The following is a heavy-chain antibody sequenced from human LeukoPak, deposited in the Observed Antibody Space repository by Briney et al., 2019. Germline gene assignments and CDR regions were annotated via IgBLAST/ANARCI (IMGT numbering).Heavy chain of an antibody. D-gene: IGHD6-13*01. CDR1: GFTFSNYW. CDR2: IKEDGSEK. CDR3: ASGRQLGY. V-gene: IGHV3-7*01. Sequence: GGSLSLSCAASGFTFSNYWMSWVRQAPGKGLEWVANIKEDGSEKYYVDSVRGRFTISRDNARNSLYLQMNSLRAEDTAVYYCASGRQLGYWGQGTLVTVSS. J-gene: IGHJ4*02.